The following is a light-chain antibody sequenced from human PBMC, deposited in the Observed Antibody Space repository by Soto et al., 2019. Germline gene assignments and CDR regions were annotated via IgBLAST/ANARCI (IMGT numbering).Light chain of an antibody. Sequence: EIVLTQSPGTLSLSPGESATLSCRASQSVDRNYLAWFQQKPGQAPRLLIYGASSRATGIPPRFSGSGSGTEFVLTISGLEPEDFAVYYCHQFASTPRTFGQATKVESK. J-gene: IGKJ1*01. CDR2: GAS. V-gene: IGKV3-20*01. CDR3: HQFASTPRT. CDR1: QSVDRNY.